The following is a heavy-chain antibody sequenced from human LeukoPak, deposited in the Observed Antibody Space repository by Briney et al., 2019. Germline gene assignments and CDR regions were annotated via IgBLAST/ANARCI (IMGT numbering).Heavy chain of an antibody. CDR2: IYSTGST. CDR1: GFTVSINY. V-gene: IGHV3-53*01. CDR3: ARGSSSGFELDY. J-gene: IGHJ4*02. D-gene: IGHD6-19*01. Sequence: PGGSLRLSCAASGFTVSINYMSWVRQPPEKGLECVSVIYSTGSTYYAASVKGRFTISRDNSKSTLYLQMNSLRGEDTAVYYCARGSSSGFELDYWGQGTLVTVSS.